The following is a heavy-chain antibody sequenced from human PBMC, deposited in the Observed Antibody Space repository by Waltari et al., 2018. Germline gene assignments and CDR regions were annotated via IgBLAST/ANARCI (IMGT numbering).Heavy chain of an antibody. D-gene: IGHD3-16*01. Sequence: QVQLVESWGGVVQPGRSLRLSCAASGFTFSSYAMHWVRQTPGKGLEWVAVIAYDGSNKYYADSVKGRFTISRDNSKNTLYLQMNSLRAEDTAVYYCARDPARGIFDYWGQGTLVTVSS. CDR2: IAYDGSNK. CDR3: ARDPARGIFDY. J-gene: IGHJ4*02. V-gene: IGHV3-30*01. CDR1: GFTFSSYA.